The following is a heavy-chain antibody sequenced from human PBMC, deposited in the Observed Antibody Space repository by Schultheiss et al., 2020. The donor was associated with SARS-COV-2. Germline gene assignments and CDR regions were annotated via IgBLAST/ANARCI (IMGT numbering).Heavy chain of an antibody. D-gene: IGHD6-19*01. V-gene: IGHV3-21*05. CDR1: GFTFSSYS. Sequence: GGSLRLSCAASGFTFSSYSMNWVRQAPGKGLEWVSYISSSSSYIYYADSVKGRFTISRDNAKNSLYLQMNSLRAEDTAVYYCARDLGAVAASDAFDIWGQGTMVTVSS. CDR3: ARDLGAVAASDAFDI. CDR2: ISSSSSYI. J-gene: IGHJ3*02.